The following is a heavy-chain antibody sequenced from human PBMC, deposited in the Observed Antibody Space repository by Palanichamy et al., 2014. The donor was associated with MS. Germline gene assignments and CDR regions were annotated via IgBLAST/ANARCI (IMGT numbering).Heavy chain of an antibody. CDR1: GFTFSSYG. Sequence: QVQLVESGGGVVQPGRSLRLSCAASGFTFSSYGMHWVRQAPGQGAGVVAVISYDGSNKYYADSVKGRFTISRDNSKNTLYLQMNSLRAEDTAVYYCAKGGLTVTTSVDYWGQGTLVTVSS. CDR2: ISYDGSNK. J-gene: IGHJ4*02. V-gene: IGHV3-30*18. D-gene: IGHD4-17*01. CDR3: AKGGLTVTTSVDY.